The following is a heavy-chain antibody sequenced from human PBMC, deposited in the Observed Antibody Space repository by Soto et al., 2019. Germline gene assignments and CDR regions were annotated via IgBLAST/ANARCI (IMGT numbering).Heavy chain of an antibody. J-gene: IGHJ4*02. Sequence: QLQLQESGSGLVKPSQTLSLTCAVSGGSISSGGYSWSWIRQPPGKGLEWIGYIYHSGSTYYNPSRKRRVTISVDRSKNQFSLKLGSVTAADTAVYSCAAGGGLPRYYWGQGTLVTVSS. CDR3: AAGGGLPRYY. CDR2: IYHSGST. D-gene: IGHD5-12*01. CDR1: GGSISSGGYS. V-gene: IGHV4-30-2*01.